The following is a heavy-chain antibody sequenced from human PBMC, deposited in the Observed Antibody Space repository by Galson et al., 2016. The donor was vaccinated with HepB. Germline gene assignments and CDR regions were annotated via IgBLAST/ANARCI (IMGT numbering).Heavy chain of an antibody. J-gene: IGHJ6*02. V-gene: IGHV4-61*01. Sequence: ETLSLTCTVSGGSVTSGTYFWSWIRQPPGKGLEWIGHIYYSGGTNYSPSLKSRVTVSVDTSNNQFSLKLTSVTAADTAVYYCARGLYTSTWNGDYYAMGVWGQGTTVTVSS. CDR2: IYYSGGT. CDR1: GGSVTSGTYF. D-gene: IGHD6-13*01. CDR3: ARGLYTSTWNGDYYAMGV.